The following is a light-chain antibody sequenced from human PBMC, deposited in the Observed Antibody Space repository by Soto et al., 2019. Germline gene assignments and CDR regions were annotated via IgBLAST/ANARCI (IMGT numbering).Light chain of an antibody. CDR1: QSVNAN. J-gene: IGKJ1*01. Sequence: EVVMTQSPATLSVSPGERATLSCRASQSVNANLDWYQQKPGQAPRLLIHGASNRATGIPARFSGSGFGTEFILTISSLQSEDFAVYYCQQYNTWLWTFGQGTKLEI. CDR2: GAS. CDR3: QQYNTWLWT. V-gene: IGKV3-15*01.